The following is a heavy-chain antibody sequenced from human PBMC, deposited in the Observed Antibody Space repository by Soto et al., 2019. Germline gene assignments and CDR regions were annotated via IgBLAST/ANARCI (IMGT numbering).Heavy chain of an antibody. D-gene: IGHD5-12*01. CDR3: AGELGYAATNWFDP. Sequence: PGGSLRLSCAASGFTFSSYSMNWVRQAPGKGLEWVSSISSSSSYIYYADSVKGRFTISRDNAKNSLYLQMNSLRAEDTAVYYCAGELGYAATNWFDPWGQGTLVTVSS. CDR1: GFTFSSYS. V-gene: IGHV3-21*01. CDR2: ISSSSSYI. J-gene: IGHJ5*02.